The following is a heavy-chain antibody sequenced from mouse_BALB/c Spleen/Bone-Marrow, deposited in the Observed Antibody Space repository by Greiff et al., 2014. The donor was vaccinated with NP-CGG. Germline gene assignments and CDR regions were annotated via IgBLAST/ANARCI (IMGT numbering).Heavy chain of an antibody. D-gene: IGHD1-2*01. CDR2: ITGDGTT. CDR1: GITVSSYT. V-gene: IGHV5-6-5*01. Sequence: EVKLEESGGGLVKPGESLKFSCAASGITVSSYTMSWVRQTPEKRLEWVASITGDGTTYYPDSVKGRFTISRDNARNILYLQVSSLRSEDTAIYYCARHYGYVDAMDYWGQGTSVTVSS. J-gene: IGHJ4*01. CDR3: ARHYGYVDAMDY.